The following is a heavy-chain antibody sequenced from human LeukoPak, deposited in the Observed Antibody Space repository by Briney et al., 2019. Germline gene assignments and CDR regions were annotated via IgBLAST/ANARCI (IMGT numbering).Heavy chain of an antibody. CDR3: ARARSSSLYYFDY. D-gene: IGHD6-13*01. CDR1: GYTFTGYY. Sequence: ASVKVSCKASGYTFTGYYMHWVRQVPGQGLEWMGWINPNSGGTNYAQKFQGRVTMTRDTSISTAYMELSRLRSDDTAVYYCARARSSSLYYFDYWGQGTLVTVSS. V-gene: IGHV1-2*02. J-gene: IGHJ4*02. CDR2: INPNSGGT.